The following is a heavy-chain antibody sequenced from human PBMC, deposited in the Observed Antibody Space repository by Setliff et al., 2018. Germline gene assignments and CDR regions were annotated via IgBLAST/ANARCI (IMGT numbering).Heavy chain of an antibody. J-gene: IGHJ4*02. V-gene: IGHV3-21*01. Sequence: PGGSLRLSCAASGFTFSTYSLIWVRQAPGTGLEWVSSISPSSSPIYYADSAEGRFTISRDNAKNTLYLQMNSLRAEDTAVYYCARGGCSATSCLDYWGQGILVTVSS. D-gene: IGHD2-2*01. CDR2: ISPSSSPI. CDR3: ARGGCSATSCLDY. CDR1: GFTFSTYS.